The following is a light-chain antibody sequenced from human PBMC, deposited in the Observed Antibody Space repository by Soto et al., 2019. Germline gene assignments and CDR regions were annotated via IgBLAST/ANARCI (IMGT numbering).Light chain of an antibody. Sequence: EIVLTQSPGTLSLSPGERATLSCRASQSVSSSYLAWYQQKPGQAPRLLIYGASSRATGIPDRISGSGSGTASTLTISRLEPEDFAVYYRQQYGSSVRTFGQGTKVEIK. J-gene: IGKJ2*02. V-gene: IGKV3-20*01. CDR2: GAS. CDR1: QSVSSSY. CDR3: QQYGSSVRT.